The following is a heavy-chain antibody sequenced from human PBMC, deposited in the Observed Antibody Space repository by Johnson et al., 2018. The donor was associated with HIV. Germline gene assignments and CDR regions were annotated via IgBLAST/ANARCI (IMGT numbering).Heavy chain of an antibody. CDR2: ISSSGSSR. CDR3: AREDYYESSGYYDEVSRAFDI. J-gene: IGHJ3*02. Sequence: QVQLVESGGGLVKPGGSLRLSCAASGFTFSDYYMSWIRQAPGKGLEWVSYISSSGSSRYYADSVKGRFTVSRDNAKNSLYLQTNSLRADDTAVYYCAREDYYESSGYYDEVSRAFDIWGQGTMVTVSS. D-gene: IGHD3-22*01. V-gene: IGHV3-11*04. CDR1: GFTFSDYY.